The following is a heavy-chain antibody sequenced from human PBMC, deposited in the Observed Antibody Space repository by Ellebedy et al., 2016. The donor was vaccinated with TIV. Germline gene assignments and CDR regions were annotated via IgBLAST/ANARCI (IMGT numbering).Heavy chain of an antibody. CDR1: GFTFSNYY. D-gene: IGHD6-13*01. CDR3: ARDRQQLVGMGRYKYFGLDV. CDR2: ISDSSSFT. V-gene: IGHV3-11*06. J-gene: IGHJ6*02. Sequence: GESLKISXAASGFTFSNYYMSWFRQAPGKGLEWVSYISDSSSFTSYADSVKGRFTISRDNAKNSVYLQMNSLRPDDTAVYYCARDRQQLVGMGRYKYFGLDVWGQGTTVIVAS.